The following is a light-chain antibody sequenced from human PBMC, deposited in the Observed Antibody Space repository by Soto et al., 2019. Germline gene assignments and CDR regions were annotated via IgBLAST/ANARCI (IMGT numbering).Light chain of an antibody. J-gene: IGLJ2*01. CDR3: QSYDSSLSGVL. Sequence: QSVLTQPPSVSGAPGQRVTISCTGTSSNIGARYNVHWYQHLPGTAPKLLIYGNTNRPSGVPDRFSGSKSGTSASLAITGLQAEDEADYYGQSYDSSLSGVLFGGGTKLTVL. V-gene: IGLV1-40*01. CDR2: GNT. CDR1: SSNIGARYN.